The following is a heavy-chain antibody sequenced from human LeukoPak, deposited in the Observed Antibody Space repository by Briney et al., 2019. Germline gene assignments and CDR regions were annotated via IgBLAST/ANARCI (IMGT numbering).Heavy chain of an antibody. D-gene: IGHD3-3*01. CDR3: ARVGFWSGYYHFDY. V-gene: IGHV3-9*01. J-gene: IGHJ4*02. CDR2: ISWNSGSI. Sequence: PGGSLRLSCAASGFTFDDYAMHWVRQAPGKGLEWVSGISWNSGSIGYADSVKGRFTISRDNAKNSLYLQMNSLRAEDTAVYYCARVGFWSGYYHFDYWGQGTLVTVSS. CDR1: GFTFDDYA.